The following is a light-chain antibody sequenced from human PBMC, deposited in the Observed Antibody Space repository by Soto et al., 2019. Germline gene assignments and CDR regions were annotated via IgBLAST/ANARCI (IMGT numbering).Light chain of an antibody. CDR2: EVS. Sequence: QSVLTQPASVSGCPGQSITISCTGTSSDVGGYNYVSWYQQHPGKAPKLMIYEVSNRPSGVSNRFSGSKSGNTASLTISGLQAEDEADYYCSSYTSIITLYVFGSGTKVT. J-gene: IGLJ1*01. V-gene: IGLV2-14*01. CDR1: SSDVGGYNY. CDR3: SSYTSIITLYV.